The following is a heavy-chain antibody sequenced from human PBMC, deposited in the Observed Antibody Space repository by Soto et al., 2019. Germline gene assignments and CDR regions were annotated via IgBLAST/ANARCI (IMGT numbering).Heavy chain of an antibody. V-gene: IGHV4-4*07. J-gene: IGHJ4*02. CDR2: IYTNGDT. Sequence: SETLSLTCTVSGGSITSYYWSWIRQPAGKGLEWIGRIYTNGDTNYNPSLKSRVTMSVDTSKNQFSLNLSSVTAADTAVYYCARDYYGSGSRFDYWGQGTQVTSPQ. CDR1: GGSITSYY. CDR3: ARDYYGSGSRFDY. D-gene: IGHD3-10*01.